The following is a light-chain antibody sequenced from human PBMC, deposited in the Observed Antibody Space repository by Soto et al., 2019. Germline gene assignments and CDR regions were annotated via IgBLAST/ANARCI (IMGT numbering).Light chain of an antibody. J-gene: IGKJ1*01. V-gene: IGKV1-5*01. CDR3: QQYTSYPWT. CDR2: DVS. Sequence: SAAEGARTTSTWPANQKSSPWLAWYQQKPGQAPKLLMYDVSSLKRGVPSRFSGSGSGTEFTLTISNLQPDDFATYYCQQYTSYPWTFGQGTKVDNK. CDR1: QKSSPW.